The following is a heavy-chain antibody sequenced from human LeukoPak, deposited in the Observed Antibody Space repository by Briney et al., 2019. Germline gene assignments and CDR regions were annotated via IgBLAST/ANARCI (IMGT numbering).Heavy chain of an antibody. CDR1: GVTFSTDS. J-gene: IGHJ6*03. CDR3: ARAAEQLVVVWAVYYHYYMDV. D-gene: IGHD6-6*01. Sequence: GRSLRLSCVASGVTFSTDSVIWVSQAPGKGLESVSCIGGSSRYIYCVVLMKCRCTIDRDNPNTSLYLQMISLRGEDPAVYYGARAAEQLVVVWAVYYHYYMDVWGQGTMVTVSS. CDR2: IGGSSRYI. V-gene: IGHV3-21*01.